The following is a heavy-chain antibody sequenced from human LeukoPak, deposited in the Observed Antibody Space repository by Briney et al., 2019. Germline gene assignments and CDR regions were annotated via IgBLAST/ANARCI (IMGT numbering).Heavy chain of an antibody. CDR1: GFTFSSYG. CDR3: ARVAEEGDPGDY. D-gene: IGHD6-19*01. CDR2: IRYDGSNK. Sequence: PGGSLRLSCAASGFTFSSYGMHWVRQAPGKGLEWVAFIRYDGSNKYYAGSVKGRFTISRDNAKNSLYQQMNSLRAEDTAVYYCARVAEEGDPGDYWGQGTLVTVSS. V-gene: IGHV3-30*02. J-gene: IGHJ4*02.